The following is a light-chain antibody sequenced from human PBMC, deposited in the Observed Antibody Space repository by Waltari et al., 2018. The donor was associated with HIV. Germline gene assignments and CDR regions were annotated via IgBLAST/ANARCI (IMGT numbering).Light chain of an antibody. Sequence: QSALTHPPSASGSPAQSVTNPCSATSSDVGGYNYVSWYQQHPGKAPKLIIYQVNKRPSGVPDRFSGTKSGNRASLTVSGLQAEDAADYYCSSFAGSNNLMVFGGGTKLTVL. J-gene: IGLJ2*01. V-gene: IGLV2-8*01. CDR2: QVN. CDR1: SSDVGGYNY. CDR3: SSFAGSNNLMV.